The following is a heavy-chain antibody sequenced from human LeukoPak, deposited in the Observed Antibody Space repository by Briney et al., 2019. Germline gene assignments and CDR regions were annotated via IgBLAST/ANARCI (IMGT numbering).Heavy chain of an antibody. V-gene: IGHV3-23*01. CDR2: ISESGSGT. J-gene: IGHJ4*02. CDR3: AKLTANWGSPFDY. CDR1: GLTFSRYA. D-gene: IGHD7-27*01. Sequence: GGSLRLSCAVSGLTFSRYAMSWVRQAPGKGLEWVSAISESGSGTYYADSVKGRFTISRDNSKDTLYLQMNSLRAEDTAVYYCAKLTANWGSPFDYWGQGTLVTVS.